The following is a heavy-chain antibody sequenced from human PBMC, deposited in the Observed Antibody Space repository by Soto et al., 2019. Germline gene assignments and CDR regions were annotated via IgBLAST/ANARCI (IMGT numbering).Heavy chain of an antibody. CDR3: ARVHSPHGFDA. Sequence: SETLSLTCTVSGGSIRSYYWSWIRQPPGKGLEWIGYVYHSGTTNYNPSLESRVTMSADTSKNQFSLKLSSVTAADTAVYYCARVHSPHGFDAWGQGTLVTVSS. CDR2: VYHSGTT. J-gene: IGHJ5*02. CDR1: GGSIRSYY. V-gene: IGHV4-59*12.